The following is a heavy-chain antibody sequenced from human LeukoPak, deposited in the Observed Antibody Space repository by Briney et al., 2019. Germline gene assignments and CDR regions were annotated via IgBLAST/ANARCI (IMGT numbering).Heavy chain of an antibody. CDR2: ISSSSSYI. V-gene: IGHV3-21*01. Sequence: GGSLRLSCAASGFTFSSYSMNWVRQAPGKGLEWVSSISSSSSYIYYADSVKGRFTISRDNAKNSLYLQMNSLRAEDTAVYYCARDPGYGDPFDYWGQGTLVTVSS. CDR3: ARDPGYGDPFDY. D-gene: IGHD4-17*01. CDR1: GFTFSSYS. J-gene: IGHJ4*02.